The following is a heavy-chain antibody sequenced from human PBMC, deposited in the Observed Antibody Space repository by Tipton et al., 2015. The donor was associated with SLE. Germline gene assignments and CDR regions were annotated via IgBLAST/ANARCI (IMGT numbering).Heavy chain of an antibody. D-gene: IGHD3-16*01. CDR1: GGSISSYY. Sequence: LRLSCTVSGGSISSYYWSWIRQPPGKGLEWIGYIYYSGSTNYNPSLKSRVTISVDTSKNQFSLKLSSVTAADTAVYYCARVLGGKLGYWGQGTLVTVSS. J-gene: IGHJ4*02. V-gene: IGHV4-59*01. CDR2: IYYSGST. CDR3: ARVLGGKLGY.